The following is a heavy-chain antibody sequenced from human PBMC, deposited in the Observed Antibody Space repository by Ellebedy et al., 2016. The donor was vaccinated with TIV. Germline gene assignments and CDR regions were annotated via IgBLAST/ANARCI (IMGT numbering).Heavy chain of an antibody. D-gene: IGHD4-17*01. J-gene: IGHJ4*02. Sequence: SETLSLXXTVSGGSISSGTFHWSWVRQRPGQGLEWIGYIYYDGSTYYNLSHKSRATISSDPSKNQFSLRLTSVTAADTAVYYCARGPPGDYVPFHFWGQGTLVTVSS. CDR3: ARGPPGDYVPFHF. CDR2: IYYDGST. V-gene: IGHV4-31*03. CDR1: GGSISSGTFH.